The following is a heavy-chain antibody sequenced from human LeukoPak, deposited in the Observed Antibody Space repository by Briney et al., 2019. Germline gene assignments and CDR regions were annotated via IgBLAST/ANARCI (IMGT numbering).Heavy chain of an antibody. J-gene: IGHJ6*02. D-gene: IGHD6-13*01. V-gene: IGHV1-8*01. CDR2: MNPNSGNT. CDR1: GYTFTSYD. Sequence: ASVKVSCKAPGYTFTSYDINWVRQATGQGLEWMGWMNPNSGNTGYAQKFQGRVTMTRNTSISTAYMELSSLRSEDTAVYYCAREGLGIAAAGDYYGMDVWGQGTTVTVSS. CDR3: AREGLGIAAAGDYYGMDV.